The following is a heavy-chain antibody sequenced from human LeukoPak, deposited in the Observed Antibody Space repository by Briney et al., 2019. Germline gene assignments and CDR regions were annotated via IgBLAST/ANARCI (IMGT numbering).Heavy chain of an antibody. D-gene: IGHD1-26*01. CDR1: GFTFSSYW. Sequence: GGSLRLSCAASGFTFSSYWMHWVRQAPGKGLVWVSRINSDGSTASYADSVKGRFTISRDNAKNTLSLQMSSLRAEDTAVYYCVRGYSGSFLDYWGRGTLVTVSS. CDR3: VRGYSGSFLDY. V-gene: IGHV3-74*01. J-gene: IGHJ4*02. CDR2: INSDGSTA.